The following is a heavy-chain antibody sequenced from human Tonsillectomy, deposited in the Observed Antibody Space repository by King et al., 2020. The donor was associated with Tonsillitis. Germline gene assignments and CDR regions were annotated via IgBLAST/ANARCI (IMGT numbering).Heavy chain of an antibody. D-gene: IGHD6-13*01. V-gene: IGHV1-2*02. CDR3: ARGHAYSDQDAFDI. CDR1: GYTFTGYY. CDR2: INPNSGTT. J-gene: IGHJ3*02. Sequence: VQLVESGAEVRKPGASVRVSCKASGYTFTGYYIRWVRQAPGQGLEWMGWINPNSGTTNYAQKLQGRVTMTRDTSNSTAYMELSRLISDDTAVFYCARGHAYSDQDAFDIWGQGTLVTVS.